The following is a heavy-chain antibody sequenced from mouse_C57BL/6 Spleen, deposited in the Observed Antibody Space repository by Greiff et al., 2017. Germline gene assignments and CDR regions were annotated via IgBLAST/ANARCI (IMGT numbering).Heavy chain of an antibody. J-gene: IGHJ4*01. CDR3: ARGRIYYSSSYYYYARDY. CDR1: GYSFTGYY. V-gene: IGHV1-42*01. Sequence: EVQLQQSGPELVKPGASVKISCKASGYSFTGYYMNWVKQSPEKSLEWIGEINPSTGGPNYNQKVKAKATLTVDKASITAYMQLRSLTSEDTAVYYCARGRIYYSSSYYYYARDYWGQGTSVTVAS. D-gene: IGHD1-1*01. CDR2: INPSTGGP.